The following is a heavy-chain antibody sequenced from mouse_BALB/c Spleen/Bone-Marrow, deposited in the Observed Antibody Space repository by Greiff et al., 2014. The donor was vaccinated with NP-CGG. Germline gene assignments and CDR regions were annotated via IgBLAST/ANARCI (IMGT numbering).Heavy chain of an antibody. CDR1: GFTFSSYG. D-gene: IGHD1-1*01. Sequence: EVKLMESGGGLVQPGGSLKLSCAASGFTFSSYGMSWVRQTPDKRLELVATINSNGGSTYYPDSVKGRFTISRDNAKNTLYLQMSSLKSEDTAMYYCARDYYGSSCDYWGQGTTLTVSS. J-gene: IGHJ2*01. CDR2: INSNGGST. CDR3: ARDYYGSSCDY. V-gene: IGHV5-6-3*01.